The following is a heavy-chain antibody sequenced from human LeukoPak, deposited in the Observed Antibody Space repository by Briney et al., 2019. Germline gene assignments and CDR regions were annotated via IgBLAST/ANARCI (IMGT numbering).Heavy chain of an antibody. V-gene: IGHV3-33*06. D-gene: IGHD3-9*01. CDR2: IWYDGSNK. J-gene: IGHJ3*02. Sequence: GGSLRLSCAASGFTFSSYGMHWVRQAPGKGLEWVAVIWYDGSNKYYADSVKGRFTISRDNSKNTLYLQMNSLRAEDTAVYYCAKGRLRYFDWLPPGDAFDIWGQGTMATVSS. CDR3: AKGRLRYFDWLPPGDAFDI. CDR1: GFTFSSYG.